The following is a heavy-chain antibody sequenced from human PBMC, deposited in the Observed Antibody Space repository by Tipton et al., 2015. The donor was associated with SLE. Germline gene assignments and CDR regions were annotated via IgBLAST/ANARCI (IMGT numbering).Heavy chain of an antibody. J-gene: IGHJ2*01. Sequence: LSLTCTVSGGSISSHYWSWIRQPPGKGLEWIGYIYYSGSTNYNPSLKSRVTISVDTSKNQFSLKLSSVTAADTAVYYCARNLGYGDYAPDLWGRGTLVTVSS. CDR1: GGSISSHY. CDR3: ARNLGYGDYAPDL. D-gene: IGHD4-17*01. CDR2: IYYSGST. V-gene: IGHV4-59*11.